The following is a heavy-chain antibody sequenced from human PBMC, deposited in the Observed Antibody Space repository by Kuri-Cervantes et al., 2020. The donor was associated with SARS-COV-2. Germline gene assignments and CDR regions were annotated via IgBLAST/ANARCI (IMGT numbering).Heavy chain of an antibody. V-gene: IGHV3-30*02. CDR3: AREDIVVVVAATRTRYYYYGMDV. CDR2: IGYDGSNK. CDR1: GFTFSSYG. J-gene: IGHJ6*02. D-gene: IGHD2-15*01. Sequence: GESLKISCAASGFTFSSYGMHWVRQAPGKGLEWVAVIGYDGSNKYYADSVKGRFTISRDNSKNPLYMQMNSLRAEDTAVYYCAREDIVVVVAATRTRYYYYGMDVWGQGTTVTVSS.